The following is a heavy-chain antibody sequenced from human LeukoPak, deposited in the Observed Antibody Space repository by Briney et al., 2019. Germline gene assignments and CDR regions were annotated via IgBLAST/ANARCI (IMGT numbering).Heavy chain of an antibody. CDR1: GYTFTTYW. J-gene: IGHJ6*02. Sequence: GESLKISCRASGYTFTTYWIGWVRQMPGKGLEWMGIIYPGDSDTRYSPSFQGQVTISADKSISTAYLQWSSLKASDTAMYYCARTMTYYYDSSRSYYYYAMDVWGQGTTVTVSS. CDR3: ARTMTYYYDSSRSYYYYAMDV. V-gene: IGHV5-51*01. D-gene: IGHD3-22*01. CDR2: IYPGDSDT.